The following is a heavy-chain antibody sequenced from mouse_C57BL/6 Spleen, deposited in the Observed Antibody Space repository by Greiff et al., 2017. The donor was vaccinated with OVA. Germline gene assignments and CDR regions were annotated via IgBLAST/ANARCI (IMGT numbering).Heavy chain of an antibody. Sequence: QVQLQQSGAELVRPGASVTLSCKASGYTFTDYEMHWVKQTPVHGLEWIGAIDPETGGTAYNQKFKGKAILTADKSSSTAYMELRSLTSEDSAVYYCTRRRVTGLYYFDYWGQGTTLTVSS. J-gene: IGHJ2*01. CDR2: IDPETGGT. D-gene: IGHD2-1*01. CDR1: GYTFTDYE. V-gene: IGHV1-15*01. CDR3: TRRRVTGLYYFDY.